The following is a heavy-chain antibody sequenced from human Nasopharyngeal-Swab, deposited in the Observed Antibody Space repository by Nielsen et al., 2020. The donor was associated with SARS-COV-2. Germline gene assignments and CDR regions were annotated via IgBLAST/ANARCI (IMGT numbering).Heavy chain of an antibody. CDR2: ISGSGGST. CDR3: ARGASFGAVSDAMDV. D-gene: IGHD3-10*01. V-gene: IGHV3-23*01. CDR1: GFTFSSYA. J-gene: IGHJ6*02. Sequence: GGSLRLSCAASGFTFSSYAMSWVRQAPGKGLEWVSAISGSGGSTYYADSVKGRFTVSRDNAKNTLYLQIVNLRVEDTAVYYCARGASFGAVSDAMDVWGQGTTVTVSS.